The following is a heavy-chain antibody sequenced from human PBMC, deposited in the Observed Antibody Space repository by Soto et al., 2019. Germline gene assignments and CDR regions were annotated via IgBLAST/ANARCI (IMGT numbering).Heavy chain of an antibody. CDR3: ARGGRQMAYFFDS. CDR1: GGSISTSY. Sequence: SETLSLTCTVSGGSISTSYWTWIRQPPGKGLEYIGYISSSGSTNYNPSLLGRVTISIETSKSQFSLKLSSVTAADTAFYYCARGGRQMAYFFDSWGQGTLVTVSS. CDR2: ISSSGST. J-gene: IGHJ4*02. V-gene: IGHV4-59*01.